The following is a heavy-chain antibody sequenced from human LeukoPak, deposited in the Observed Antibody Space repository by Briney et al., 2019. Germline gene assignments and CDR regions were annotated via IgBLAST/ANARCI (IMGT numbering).Heavy chain of an antibody. CDR3: ARDDRYSGSHGSFDI. CDR1: GYTFTSYG. D-gene: IGHD1-26*01. Sequence: ASVKVSCKASGYTFTSYGISWVRQAPGQGLEWMGWISAYNGNTNYAQKLQGRVTMTTDTSTSTAYMELRSLRSDDTAVYYCARDDRYSGSHGSFDIWAKGQWSPSLQ. CDR2: ISAYNGNT. J-gene: IGHJ3*02. V-gene: IGHV1-18*01.